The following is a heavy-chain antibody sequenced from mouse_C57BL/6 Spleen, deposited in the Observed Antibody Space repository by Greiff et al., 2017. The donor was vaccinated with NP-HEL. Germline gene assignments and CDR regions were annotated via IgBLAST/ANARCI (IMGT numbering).Heavy chain of an antibody. CDR1: GYAFSSSW. CDR2: IYPGDGDT. V-gene: IGHV1-82*01. Sequence: VQLQQSGPELVKPGASVKISCKASGYAFSSSWMNWVKQRPGKGLEWIGRIYPGDGDTNYNGKFKGKATLTADKSSSTAYMQLSSLTSGDSAVYFWARDDVAYLDYWGQGTTLTVSS. D-gene: IGHD2-12*01. J-gene: IGHJ2*01. CDR3: ARDDVAYLDY.